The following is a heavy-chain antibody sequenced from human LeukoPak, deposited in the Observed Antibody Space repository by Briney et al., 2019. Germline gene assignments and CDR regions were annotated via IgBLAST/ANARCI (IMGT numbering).Heavy chain of an antibody. J-gene: IGHJ4*02. V-gene: IGHV3-11*01. Sequence: GGSLRLSCAASGFTFSDYYMSWIRQAPGKGLEWVSYISSSGSTIYYADSVKGRFTISRDNAKNSLYLQMNSLGAEDTAVYYCASGARSMTGYLSGLYWGQGTLVTVSS. CDR3: ASGARSMTGYLSGLY. CDR2: ISSSGSTI. D-gene: IGHD1-20*01. CDR1: GFTFSDYY.